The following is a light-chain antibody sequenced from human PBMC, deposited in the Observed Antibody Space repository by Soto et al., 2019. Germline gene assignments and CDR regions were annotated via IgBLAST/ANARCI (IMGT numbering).Light chain of an antibody. CDR2: AAS. CDR3: LQYESYPPA. V-gene: IGKV1-16*02. J-gene: IGKJ4*01. CDR1: QVIRDS. Sequence: DIQMTQSPSSLSASVGDRVTITCRAGQVIRDSLAWFQQKPGKVPKSLIYAASTLQSGVPSKFSGSGSGTDFTLTISSLQPEDVATYYCLQYESYPPAFGGGTKVEI.